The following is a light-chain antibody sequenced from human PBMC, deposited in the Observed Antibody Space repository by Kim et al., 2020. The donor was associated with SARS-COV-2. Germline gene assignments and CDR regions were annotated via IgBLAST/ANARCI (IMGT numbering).Light chain of an antibody. J-gene: IGKJ4*01. V-gene: IGKV1-9*01. CDR3: QQLNSHPLT. CDR1: QGINIY. CDR2: AAS. Sequence: ASVGDRVTNSCRASQGINIYLAWFKNKPGEAPMLLSYAASTLQSGVPSRFSGSGYGTDFTLTKSSLQPEDFATYICQQLNSHPLTFGGGTKVDIK.